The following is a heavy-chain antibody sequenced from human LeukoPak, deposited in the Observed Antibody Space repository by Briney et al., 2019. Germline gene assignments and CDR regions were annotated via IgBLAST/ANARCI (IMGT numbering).Heavy chain of an antibody. CDR1: GFTFSSYG. Sequence: GRSLRLSCAASGFTFSSYGMHWVRQAPGKGLEWVAVISYDGSNKYYADSVKGRFTISRDNSKNTLYLQMNSLRAEDTAVYYCAKGEGYFDYWGQGTLVTVSS. J-gene: IGHJ4*02. V-gene: IGHV3-30*18. CDR3: AKGEGYFDY. CDR2: ISYDGSNK.